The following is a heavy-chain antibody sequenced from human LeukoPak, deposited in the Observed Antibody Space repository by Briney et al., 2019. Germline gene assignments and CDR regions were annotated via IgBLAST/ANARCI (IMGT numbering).Heavy chain of an antibody. CDR1: GYSFTSNW. V-gene: IGHV5-51*01. D-gene: IGHD2-2*01. Sequence: ESLKISCKGSGYSFTSNWIGWVRQMPGKGLEWMGIIYPGDSDTRYSPSFQGQVTISADKSISTAYLQRSSRKAADTAMYYCGSRFLYWSSTSCPTIHDAFDIWGQGTMVTVSS. CDR3: GSRFLYWSSTSCPTIHDAFDI. CDR2: IYPGDSDT. J-gene: IGHJ3*02.